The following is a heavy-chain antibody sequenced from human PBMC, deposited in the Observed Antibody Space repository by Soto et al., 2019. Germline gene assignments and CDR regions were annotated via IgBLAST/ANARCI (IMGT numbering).Heavy chain of an antibody. CDR3: AKDGWGYGMDV. CDR2: ISWNSGSI. V-gene: IGHV3-9*01. CDR1: GFTFDDYA. Sequence: EVQLVESGGGLVQPGRSLRLSCAASGFTFDDYAMHWVRQAPGKGLEWVSGISWNSGSIGYADSVKGRFTISRDNAKNSLYLQMNSLRAEDTALHDCAKDGWGYGMDVWGQGTTVTVSS. D-gene: IGHD6-19*01. J-gene: IGHJ6*02.